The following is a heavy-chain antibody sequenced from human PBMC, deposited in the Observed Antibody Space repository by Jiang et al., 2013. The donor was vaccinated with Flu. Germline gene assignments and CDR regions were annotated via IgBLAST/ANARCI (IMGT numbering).Heavy chain of an antibody. CDR2: IYYSGST. V-gene: IGHV4-59*08. Sequence: GLVKPSETLSLTCTVSGGSISSYYWNWIRQPPGKGLEWIGYIYYSGSTNYNPSPKSRVTLSVDTSKNQFSLNLTSVTAADTAVFPVAKRFDYWGQGALVTVSS. CDR3: AKRFDY. CDR1: GGSISSYY. D-gene: IGHD5-12*01. J-gene: IGHJ4*02.